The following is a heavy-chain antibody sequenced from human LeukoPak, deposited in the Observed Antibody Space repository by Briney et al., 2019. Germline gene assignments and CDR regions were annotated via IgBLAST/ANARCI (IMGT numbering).Heavy chain of an antibody. CDR2: ISDIGST. CDR3: AGHHPRNTVDF. J-gene: IGHJ4*02. Sequence: SETLSLTCTVSGGSISSYYWSWIWQPPGKGLEWIAYISDIGSTNYNPSLKSRVTISLDTSKNQFSLKLSSVTAADTAVYYCAGHHPRNTVDFWGQGTLVTVSS. CDR1: GGSISSYY. D-gene: IGHD2/OR15-2a*01. V-gene: IGHV4-59*08.